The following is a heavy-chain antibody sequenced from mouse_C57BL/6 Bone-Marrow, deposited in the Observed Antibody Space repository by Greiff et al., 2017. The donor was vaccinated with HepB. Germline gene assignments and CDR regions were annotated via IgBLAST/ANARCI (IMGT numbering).Heavy chain of an antibody. J-gene: IGHJ3*01. CDR3: AKNDYYGSSYAY. D-gene: IGHD1-1*01. CDR1: GFSLTSYG. CDR2: IWRGGST. V-gene: IGHV2-5*01. Sequence: VMLVESGPGLVQPSQSLSITCTVSGFSLTSYGVHWVRQSPGKGLEWLGVIWRGGSTDYNAAFMSRLSITKDNSKSQVFFKMNSLQADDTAIYYCAKNDYYGSSYAYWGQGTLVTVSA.